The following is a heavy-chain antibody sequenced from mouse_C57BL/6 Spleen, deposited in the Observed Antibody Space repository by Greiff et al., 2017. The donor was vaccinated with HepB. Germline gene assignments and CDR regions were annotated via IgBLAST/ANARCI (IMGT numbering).Heavy chain of an antibody. V-gene: IGHV1-55*01. CDR2: IYPGSGST. J-gene: IGHJ2*01. CDR1: GYTFTSYW. Sequence: QVQLQQPGAELVKPGASVKMSCKASGYTFTSYWITWVKQRPGQGLEWIGDIYPGSGSTNYNEKFKSKATLTVDTSSSTAYMQLSSLTSEDSAVYYCARSAGDYEDFDYWGQGTTLTVSS. CDR3: ARSAGDYEDFDY. D-gene: IGHD2-4*01.